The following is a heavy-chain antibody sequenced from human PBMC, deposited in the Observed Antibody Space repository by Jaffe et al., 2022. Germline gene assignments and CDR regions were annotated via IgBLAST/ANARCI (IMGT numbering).Heavy chain of an antibody. CDR1: GGSISSSNW. CDR2: IYHSGST. J-gene: IGHJ4*02. Sequence: QVQLQESGPGLVKPSGTLSLTCAVSGGSISSSNWWSWIRQPPGKGLEWIGEIYHSGSTNYNPSLKSRVTISVDKSKNQFSLKLSSVTAADTAVYYCARSSGVLWFGELYGYWGQGTLVTVSS. V-gene: IGHV4-4*02. D-gene: IGHD3-10*01. CDR3: ARSSGVLWFGELYGY.